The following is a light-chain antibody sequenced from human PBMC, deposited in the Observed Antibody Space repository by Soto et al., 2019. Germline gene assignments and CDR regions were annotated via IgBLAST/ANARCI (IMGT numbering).Light chain of an antibody. CDR3: ATWDDSLRGRV. J-gene: IGLJ3*02. Sequence: QSVLTQPPSASGTPGQRVTISCSGSSSNIGTNYVYWYQQVPGTAPKLLIYSNNQRPSGVPDRFSGSKSGTSAFLAIRGLRSEDEADYYCATWDDSLRGRVFGGGTQLTVL. CDR1: SSNIGTNY. V-gene: IGLV1-47*02. CDR2: SNN.